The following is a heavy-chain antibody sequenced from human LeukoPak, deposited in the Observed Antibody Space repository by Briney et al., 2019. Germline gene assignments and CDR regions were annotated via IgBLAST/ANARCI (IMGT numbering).Heavy chain of an antibody. CDR1: GYTFSSYG. J-gene: IGHJ4*02. Sequence: ASVKVSCKASGYTFSSYGISWVRQAPGQGLEWMGWISAYNGNTNYAQKLQGRVTMTTDTSTSTAYMELRSLRSDDTAVYYCARSSYCSGGSCFLSTPFDYWGQGTLVTVSS. CDR3: ARSSYCSGGSCFLSTPFDY. CDR2: ISAYNGNT. D-gene: IGHD2-15*01. V-gene: IGHV1-18*01.